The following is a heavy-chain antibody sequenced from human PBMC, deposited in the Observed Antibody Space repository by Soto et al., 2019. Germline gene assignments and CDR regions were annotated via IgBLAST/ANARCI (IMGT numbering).Heavy chain of an antibody. D-gene: IGHD2-2*02. J-gene: IGHJ3*02. Sequence: GGSLRLSCAASGFTFSSYSMNWVRQAPGKGLEWVSSISSSSSYIYYADSVKGRFTISRDNAKNSLYLQMNSLRAEDTAVYYCARVYCSSTSCYRRGVDAFDIWGQATMVSVSS. CDR1: GFTFSSYS. CDR3: ARVYCSSTSCYRRGVDAFDI. V-gene: IGHV3-21*01. CDR2: ISSSSSYI.